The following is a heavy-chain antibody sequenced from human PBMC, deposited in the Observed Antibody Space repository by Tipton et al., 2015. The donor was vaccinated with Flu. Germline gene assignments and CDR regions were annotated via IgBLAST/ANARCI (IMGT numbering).Heavy chain of an antibody. CDR3: ARVRAIYYDSSGLSPGYFDY. V-gene: IGHV4-39*07. Sequence: TLSLTCTVSGGSISSSSYYWGWIRQPPGKGLEWIGSIYYSGSTYYNPSLKSRVTISVDTSKNQFSLKLSSVTAADTAVYYCARVRAIYYDSSGLSPGYFDYRGQGTLVTVSS. J-gene: IGHJ4*02. CDR2: IYYSGST. D-gene: IGHD3-22*01. CDR1: GGSISSSSYY.